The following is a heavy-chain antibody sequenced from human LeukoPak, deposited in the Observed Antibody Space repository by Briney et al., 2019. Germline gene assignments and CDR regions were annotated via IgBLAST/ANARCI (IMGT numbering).Heavy chain of an antibody. J-gene: IGHJ4*02. Sequence: ASVKVSCKVSGYTLTELSMHWVRQAPGQGLEWMGWINPNSGGTNYAQKFQGRVTMTRDTSISTAYMELSRLRSDDTAVYYCARGYYYDSSGCDYWGQGTLVTVSS. CDR1: GYTLTELS. V-gene: IGHV1-2*02. CDR2: INPNSGGT. D-gene: IGHD3-22*01. CDR3: ARGYYYDSSGCDY.